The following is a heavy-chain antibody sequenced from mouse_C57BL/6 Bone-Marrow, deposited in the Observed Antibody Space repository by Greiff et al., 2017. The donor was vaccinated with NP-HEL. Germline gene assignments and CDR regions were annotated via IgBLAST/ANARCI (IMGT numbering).Heavy chain of an antibody. CDR1: GYAFSSSW. D-gene: IGHD2-1*01. CDR3: ARYGGNYYFDD. V-gene: IGHV1-82*01. CDR2: IYPGDGDT. Sequence: QVQLQQSGPELVKPGASVKISCKASGYAFSSSWMNWVKQRPGKGLEWIGRIYPGDGDTNYNGKFKGKATLTADKSSSTAYMQLSSLTSEDSAVYFCARYGGNYYFDDWGQGTTLTVSS. J-gene: IGHJ2*01.